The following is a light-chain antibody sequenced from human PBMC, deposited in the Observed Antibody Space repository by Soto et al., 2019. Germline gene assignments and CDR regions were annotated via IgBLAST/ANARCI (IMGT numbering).Light chain of an antibody. V-gene: IGKV3-20*01. J-gene: IGKJ2*01. Sequence: EIVLTQSPGTLSLSPGQRATLSCRASQIIRSSFLAWYQQKAGQAPRLLIYGASSRATGIPDRFSGSGSGTDFTLTISRLEPEDFAVYYCQHYGSSRPAYTFGQGTKLEIK. CDR3: QHYGSSRPAYT. CDR2: GAS. CDR1: QIIRSSF.